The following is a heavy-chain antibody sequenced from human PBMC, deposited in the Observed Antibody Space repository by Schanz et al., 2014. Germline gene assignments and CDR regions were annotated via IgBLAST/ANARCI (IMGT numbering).Heavy chain of an antibody. D-gene: IGHD2-2*01. CDR1: AFALNNYD. J-gene: IGHJ4*02. Sequence: DVQLLESGGGLVQPGGSLRLSCAASAFALNNYDMTWVRQAPGKGLEWVSSIRGSGGGTDYADSVKGRFTISRDNSKNTLYLQMNSLRAEDTAVYYCAAHETLSTTACYPSWGQGTLVAVSS. CDR2: IRGSGGGT. CDR3: AAHETLSTTACYPS. V-gene: IGHV3-23*01.